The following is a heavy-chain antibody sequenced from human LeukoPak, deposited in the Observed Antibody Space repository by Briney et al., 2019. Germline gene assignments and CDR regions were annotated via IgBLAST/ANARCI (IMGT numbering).Heavy chain of an antibody. V-gene: IGHV4-59*01. CDR2: IYASGST. J-gene: IGHJ6*03. Sequence: SETLSLTCAVSGASISHYCWRWIRQPPGKGLEWIGDIYASGSTSYNPSHTGRVTTSKDTSKNHFSLKLISVTAADTAVYYCARVRTSCNPECDYNYMNVWGKGTTVTVSS. CDR1: GASISHYC. CDR3: ARVRTSCNPECDYNYMNV. D-gene: IGHD2-2*01.